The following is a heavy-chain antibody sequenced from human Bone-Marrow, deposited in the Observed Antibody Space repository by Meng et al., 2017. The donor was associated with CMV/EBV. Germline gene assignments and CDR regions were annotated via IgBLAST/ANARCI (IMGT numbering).Heavy chain of an antibody. J-gene: IGHJ6*02. D-gene: IGHD4-11*01. CDR2: IYYSGST. CDR3: ARDVTTTGGYYYYGKDV. V-gene: IGHV4-61*01. CDR1: GGSVSSGSYY. Sequence: GSLRLSCTVSGGSVSSGSYYWSWIRQPPGKGLEWIGYIYYSGSTNYNPSLKSRVTISVDTSKNQFSLKLSSVTAADTAVYYCARDVTTTGGYYYYGKDVWGQGTTVTVSS.